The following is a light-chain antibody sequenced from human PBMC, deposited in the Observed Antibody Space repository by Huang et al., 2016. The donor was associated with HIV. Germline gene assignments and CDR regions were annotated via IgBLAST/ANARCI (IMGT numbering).Light chain of an antibody. J-gene: IGKJ1*01. Sequence: DIQMTQSPSSLSASVGDRVTITCQASQDIGKYVNWYQQKPGKAPKVRLYDASNLQAGVPSRFSGSGSGTAFTFTISSLQPEDIATYYCQHYDSLPPWTFGKGTKVEIK. V-gene: IGKV1-33*01. CDR1: QDIGKY. CDR3: QHYDSLPPWT. CDR2: DAS.